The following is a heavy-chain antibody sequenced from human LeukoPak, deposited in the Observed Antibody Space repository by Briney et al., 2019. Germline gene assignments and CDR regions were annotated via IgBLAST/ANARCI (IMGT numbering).Heavy chain of an antibody. CDR2: INHSGST. CDR1: GGSFSGYY. J-gene: IGHJ2*01. V-gene: IGHV4-34*01. CDR3: ARTLWFGELLSGWYFDL. D-gene: IGHD3-10*01. Sequence: SETLSLTCAVYGGSFSGYYWSWIRQPPGKGLEWIGEINHSGSTNYNPSLKSRVTISVDTSKNQFSLKLSSVTAADTAVYYCARTLWFGELLSGWYFDLWGRGTLVTVSS.